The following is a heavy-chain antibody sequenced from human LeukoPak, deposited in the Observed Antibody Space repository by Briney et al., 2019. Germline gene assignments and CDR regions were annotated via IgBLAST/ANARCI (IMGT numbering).Heavy chain of an antibody. Sequence: GESLKISCKGSGYSFTSYWIGWVRQMPGKGLEWMGIIYPGDSDTRYSPSLQGQVTISADKSISTAYLQWSSLKASDTAMYYCARQSFGSGWERGAFDIWGQGTMVTVSS. CDR1: GYSFTSYW. CDR2: IYPGDSDT. D-gene: IGHD6-19*01. CDR3: ARQSFGSGWERGAFDI. J-gene: IGHJ3*02. V-gene: IGHV5-51*01.